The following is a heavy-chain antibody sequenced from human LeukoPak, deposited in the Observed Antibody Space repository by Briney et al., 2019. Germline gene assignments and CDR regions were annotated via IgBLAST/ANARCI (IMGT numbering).Heavy chain of an antibody. J-gene: IGHJ4*02. CDR1: GFTFSSYG. CDR2: IRYDGSNK. CDR3: ASTPTTIAVAGGVGDY. V-gene: IGHV3-30*02. Sequence: GGSLRLSCAASGFTFSSYGMHWVRQAPGKGLEWVAFIRYDGSNKYYADSVKGRFTISRDNSKNTLYLQMNSLRAEDTAVYYCASTPTTIAVAGGVGDYWGQGTLVTVSS. D-gene: IGHD6-19*01.